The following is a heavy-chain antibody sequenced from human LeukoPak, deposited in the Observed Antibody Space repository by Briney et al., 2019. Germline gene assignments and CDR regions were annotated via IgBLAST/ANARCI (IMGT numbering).Heavy chain of an antibody. V-gene: IGHV4-34*01. CDR3: ARDYFDYDSSGYYRAAFDI. J-gene: IGHJ3*02. CDR1: GGSIGSYY. Sequence: SETLSLTCAVSGGSIGSYYWSWIRQPPGKGLEWIGEINHSGSTNYNPSLKSRVTISVDTSKNQFSLKLSSVTAADTAVYYCARDYFDYDSSGYYRAAFDIWGQGTMVTVSS. D-gene: IGHD3-22*01. CDR2: INHSGST.